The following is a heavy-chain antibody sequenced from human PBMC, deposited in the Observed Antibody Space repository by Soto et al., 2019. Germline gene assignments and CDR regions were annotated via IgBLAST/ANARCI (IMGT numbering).Heavy chain of an antibody. CDR3: ARARGYSGYLLGDFAY. Sequence: SETLSLTCTVSGGSISSYYWSWIRQPPGKGLEWIGYIYYSGSTNYNPSLKSRVTITVDMSKNQFSLKLSSVTAADTAVYYCARARGYSGYLLGDFAYWGQGTLVPVSS. D-gene: IGHD5-12*01. CDR1: GGSISSYY. J-gene: IGHJ4*02. V-gene: IGHV4-59*01. CDR2: IYYSGST.